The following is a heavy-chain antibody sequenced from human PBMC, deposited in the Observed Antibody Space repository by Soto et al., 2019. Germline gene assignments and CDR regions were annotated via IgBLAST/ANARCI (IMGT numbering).Heavy chain of an antibody. Sequence: GGSLRPSCAGSGFTVNNSIMTWVRQAPGKGLERVSGINDNGEVIYYADSVKGRFTLSRDSAKNTMYLQMNSLTVDDTAVYYCAKGGLRRRLDPWGRGIQVTVSS. CDR2: INDNGEVI. J-gene: IGHJ5*02. V-gene: IGHV3-23*01. CDR1: GFTVNNSI. CDR3: AKGGLRRRLDP.